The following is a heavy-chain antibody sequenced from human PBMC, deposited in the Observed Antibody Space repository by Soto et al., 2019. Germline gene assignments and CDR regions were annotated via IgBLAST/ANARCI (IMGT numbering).Heavy chain of an antibody. CDR3: ARALSFGRGTFDY. J-gene: IGHJ4*02. D-gene: IGHD2-15*01. Sequence: QVQLVQSGAEVKKPGASVKVSCKTSGYTFTAYYIHWVRQAPGQGLEWMGCINPDSGGTKYAQKFQGRVNMTRDTSITTAYMDLSSLRSDDTAFYYCARALSFGRGTFDYWGQGTLVTVSS. V-gene: IGHV1-2*02. CDR1: GYTFTAYY. CDR2: INPDSGGT.